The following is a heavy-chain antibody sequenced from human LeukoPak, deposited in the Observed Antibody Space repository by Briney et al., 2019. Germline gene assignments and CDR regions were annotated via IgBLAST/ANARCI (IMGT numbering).Heavy chain of an antibody. Sequence: GGSLRLSCAASGFTFSSYAMHWVREAPGKGLEWVAVISYDGSNKYYADSVKGRFTISRDNSKNTLYLQMNSLRAEDTAVYYCARAADYWGQGTLVTVSS. J-gene: IGHJ4*02. CDR3: ARAADY. CDR2: ISYDGSNK. CDR1: GFTFSSYA. V-gene: IGHV3-30*04.